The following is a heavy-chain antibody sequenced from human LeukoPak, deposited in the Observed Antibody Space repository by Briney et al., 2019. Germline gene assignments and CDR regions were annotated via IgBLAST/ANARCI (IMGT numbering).Heavy chain of an antibody. D-gene: IGHD6-13*01. CDR3: ARGRPALVTHSSSWYAATRNAFDI. J-gene: IGHJ3*02. CDR2: IYYSGST. CDR1: GGSISSYY. Sequence: PSETLSLTCTVSGGSISSYYWSWIRQPPGKGLEWIGYIYYSGSTNYNPSLKSRVTISVDTSKNQFSLKLSSVTAADTAVYYCARGRPALVTHSSSWYAATRNAFDIWGQGTMVTVSS. V-gene: IGHV4-59*01.